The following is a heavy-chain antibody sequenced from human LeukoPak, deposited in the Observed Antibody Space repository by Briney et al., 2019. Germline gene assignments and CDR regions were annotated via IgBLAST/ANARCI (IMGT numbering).Heavy chain of an antibody. J-gene: IGHJ5*02. V-gene: IGHV1-24*01. D-gene: IGHD6-19*01. Sequence: ASVKVSCKVSGYTLTELSMHWVRQAPGKGLEWMGGFDPEDGETIYAQKFQGRVTMTEDTSTDTAYMELSSLRSEDTAGYYWATTPTRGGWSGGWFDPWGQGTLVTVSS. CDR1: GYTLTELS. CDR3: ATTPTRGGWSGGWFDP. CDR2: FDPEDGET.